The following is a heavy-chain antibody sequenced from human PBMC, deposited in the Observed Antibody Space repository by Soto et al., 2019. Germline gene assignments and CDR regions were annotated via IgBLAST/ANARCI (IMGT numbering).Heavy chain of an antibody. CDR3: AKTPALAGYNHFDS. V-gene: IGHV3-30*18. Sequence: QVQLVESGGGVVQPGRSLGLSCQASGFTFTNYAMHWVRQAPGKGLEWVAFISADGAYKFFADSVKGRFTISRDNSKNTLFLQMNSLGAEDTAVYHCAKTPALAGYNHFDSWGQGALVTVSS. CDR1: GFTFTNYA. CDR2: ISADGAYK. D-gene: IGHD1-1*01. J-gene: IGHJ4*02.